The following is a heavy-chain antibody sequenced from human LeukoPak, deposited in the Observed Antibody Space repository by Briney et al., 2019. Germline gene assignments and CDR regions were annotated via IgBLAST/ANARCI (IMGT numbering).Heavy chain of an antibody. V-gene: IGHV1-69*02. CDR2: IIPILGIA. D-gene: IGHD3-3*01. CDR3: ARARDYDFWSGYSNNWFDP. CDR1: GGTFSSYT. Sequence: EASVKVSCKASGGTFSSYTISWVRQAPGQGLEWMGRIIPILGIANYAQKFQGRVTITADKSTSTAYMELSSLRSEDTAVYYCARARDYDFWSGYSNNWFDPWGQGTLVTVSS. J-gene: IGHJ5*02.